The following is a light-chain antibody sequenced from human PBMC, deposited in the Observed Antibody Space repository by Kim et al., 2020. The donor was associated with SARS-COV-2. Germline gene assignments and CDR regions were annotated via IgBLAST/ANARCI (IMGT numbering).Light chain of an antibody. CDR2: GAS. V-gene: IGKV3-20*01. J-gene: IGKJ1*01. CDR3: QQYHILPWT. CDR1: QSFSSNY. Sequence: EVVLTQSPATLSLSPGERATLSCRASQSFSSNYLAWYQQRPGQAPRLLIYGASKRATGIPDRFSGSGSGTDFTHNISRLEPEDFAVYFCQQYHILPWTFGRGTKVDIK.